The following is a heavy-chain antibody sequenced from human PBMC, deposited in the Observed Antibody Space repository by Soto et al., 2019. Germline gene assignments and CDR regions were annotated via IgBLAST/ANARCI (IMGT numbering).Heavy chain of an antibody. D-gene: IGHD2-2*01. CDR2: IYYSGST. J-gene: IGHJ4*02. Sequence: SETLSLTCTVSGGSISSSSYYWGWIRQPPGKGLEWIGSIYYSGSTYYNPSLKSRVTISVDTSKNQFSLKLSSVTAADTAVYYCAREYCSSTSCYVYDFDYWGQGTLVTVSS. CDR3: AREYCSSTSCYVYDFDY. CDR1: GGSISSSSYY. V-gene: IGHV4-39*02.